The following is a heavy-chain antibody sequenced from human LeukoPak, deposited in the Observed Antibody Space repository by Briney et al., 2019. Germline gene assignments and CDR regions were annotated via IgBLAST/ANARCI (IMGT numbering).Heavy chain of an antibody. J-gene: IGHJ6*02. CDR1: GYTFTSSC. V-gene: IGHV1-3*01. D-gene: IGHD3-22*01. CDR3: ARTDSSGYYYYYYGMDV. CDR2: INPGNGNT. Sequence: GSVKVSCKASGYTFTSSCMHWVRQAPGQRLEWVGWINPGNGNTKYSQKFQGRVTITRDTSASTAYMELSSLRSEDTAVYYCARTDSSGYYYYYYGMDVWGQGTTVTVSS.